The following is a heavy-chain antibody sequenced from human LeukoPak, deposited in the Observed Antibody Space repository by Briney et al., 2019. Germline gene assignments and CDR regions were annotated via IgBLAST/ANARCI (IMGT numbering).Heavy chain of an antibody. V-gene: IGHV3-11*01. D-gene: IGHD3-3*01. J-gene: IGHJ5*02. CDR3: AREEFDFWSGYLNWFDP. CDR2: ISSSGSTI. CDR1: GFTFSDYY. Sequence: GGSLRLPCAASGFTFSDYYRSRIRQAPGKGLEWVSYISSSGSTIYYADSVKGRFTISRDNAKNSLYLQMNSLRAEDTAVYYCAREEFDFWSGYLNWFDPWGQGTLVTVSS.